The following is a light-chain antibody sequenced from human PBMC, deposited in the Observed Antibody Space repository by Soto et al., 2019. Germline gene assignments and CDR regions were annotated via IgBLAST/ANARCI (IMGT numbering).Light chain of an antibody. CDR3: SSFTGTTTLDV. CDR1: SSDVGAYKY. J-gene: IGLJ1*01. Sequence: QSVRTQPASVSGSPGQSITISCTGTSSDVGAYKYVSWYQQHPGKAPKLIIYGVSNRPSGVSNRFSGSKSGNTAFLTISGLQPEDEADYYCSSFTGTTTLDVFGTGTKVTGL. CDR2: GVS. V-gene: IGLV2-14*03.